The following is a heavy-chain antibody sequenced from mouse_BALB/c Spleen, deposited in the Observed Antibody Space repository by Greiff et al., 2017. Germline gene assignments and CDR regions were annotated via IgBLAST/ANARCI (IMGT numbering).Heavy chain of an antibody. CDR2: INPSNGRT. CDR1: GYTFTSYW. Sequence: VQLQQPGAELVKPGASVKLSCKASGYTFTSYWMHWVKQRPGQGLEWIGEINPSNGRTNYNEKFKSKATLTVDKSSSTAYMQLSSLTSEDSAVYYCARVDYGYWFAYWGQGTLVTVSA. J-gene: IGHJ3*01. CDR3: ARVDYGYWFAY. D-gene: IGHD1-2*01. V-gene: IGHV1S81*02.